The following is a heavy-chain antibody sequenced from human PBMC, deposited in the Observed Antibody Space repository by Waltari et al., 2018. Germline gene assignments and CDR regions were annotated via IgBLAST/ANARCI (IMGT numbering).Heavy chain of an antibody. Sequence: QVQLVQSGAEVKKPGASVKVSCKASGYPFTTYDINWVRQASGQGLEWMGWMNTNSGTTGYSQKFQGRVTMTRDTSINTAYMELSSLRSEDTAVYYCARGRRPYSSTWETFAYWGQGTLVTVSS. CDR2: MNTNSGTT. J-gene: IGHJ4*02. CDR3: ARGRRPYSSTWETFAY. V-gene: IGHV1-8*01. D-gene: IGHD6-13*01. CDR1: GYPFTTYD.